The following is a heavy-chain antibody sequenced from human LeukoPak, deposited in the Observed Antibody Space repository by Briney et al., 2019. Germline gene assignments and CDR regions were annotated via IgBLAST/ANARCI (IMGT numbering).Heavy chain of an antibody. D-gene: IGHD6-13*01. V-gene: IGHV3-30*02. CDR3: ATGVSRSWFFDY. Sequence: GGSLRLSCAASGFTFSTYDIHWARQAPGKGLEWVAFIRSDGSIKYYADSVKGRFTISRDNSKNTLYLQMNSLRAEDTAVYYCATGVSRSWFFDYWGQGTLVTVSS. J-gene: IGHJ4*02. CDR1: GFTFSTYD. CDR2: IRSDGSIK.